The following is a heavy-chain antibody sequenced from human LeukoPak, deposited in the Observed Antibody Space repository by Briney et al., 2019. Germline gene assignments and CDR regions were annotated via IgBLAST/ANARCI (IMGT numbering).Heavy chain of an antibody. Sequence: PSQTLSLTCTVSGGSISSGDYYWSWIRQPPGKGLEWIGYIYYSGSTYYNPSLKSRVTISVDTSKNQFSLKLSSVTAADTAVYYCASTSAKSGMPLAFDIWGQGTMVTVSS. CDR2: IYYSGST. D-gene: IGHD2-2*01. J-gene: IGHJ3*02. CDR3: ASTSAKSGMPLAFDI. V-gene: IGHV4-30-4*08. CDR1: GGSISSGDYY.